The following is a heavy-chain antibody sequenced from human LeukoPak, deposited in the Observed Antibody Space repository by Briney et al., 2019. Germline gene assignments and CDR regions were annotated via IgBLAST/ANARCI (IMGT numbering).Heavy chain of an antibody. CDR2: ISYDGSNK. Sequence: GRSLRLSCAASGFTFSSYAMHWVRQAPGKGLEWVAVISYDGSNKYYADSVKGRFTISRDNSKNTLYLQMNSLRAEDTAVYYCARDFDWLLYRGPIDYSGQGTLVTVSS. CDR1: GFTFSSYA. J-gene: IGHJ4*02. V-gene: IGHV3-30*04. CDR3: ARDFDWLLYRGPIDY. D-gene: IGHD3-9*01.